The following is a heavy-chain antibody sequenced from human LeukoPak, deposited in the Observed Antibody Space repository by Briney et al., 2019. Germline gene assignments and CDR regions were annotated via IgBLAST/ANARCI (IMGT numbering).Heavy chain of an antibody. CDR1: GFTSGDIY. J-gene: IGHJ4*02. Sequence: GGPRKLPWAPSGFTSGDIYMSGVPQAPGRGREGVSVIHSDDKIYNADSVKGRFTISRDNSKNTLYLQMNSLRVEDTAVYYCARERYCSSGSCPTSNRYFDSWGQGTLVTVSS. V-gene: IGHV3-66*02. D-gene: IGHD2-15*01. CDR3: ARERYCSSGSCPTSNRYFDS. CDR2: IHSDDKI.